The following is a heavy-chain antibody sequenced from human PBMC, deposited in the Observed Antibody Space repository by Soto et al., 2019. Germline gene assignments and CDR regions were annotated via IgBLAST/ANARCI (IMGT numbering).Heavy chain of an antibody. Sequence: PSETLSLSCAVYGGSFRGYYWSWIRQPPGKGLEWIGEINHSGSTNYNPSLKSRVTISVDTSKNQFSLKLSSVTAADTAVYYCARGRVEIAAAGSYYDYYRKDVWGQRTTDPGSS. CDR1: GGSFRGYY. V-gene: IGHV4-34*01. J-gene: IGHJ6*02. D-gene: IGHD6-13*01. CDR2: INHSGST. CDR3: ARGRVEIAAAGSYYDYYRKDV.